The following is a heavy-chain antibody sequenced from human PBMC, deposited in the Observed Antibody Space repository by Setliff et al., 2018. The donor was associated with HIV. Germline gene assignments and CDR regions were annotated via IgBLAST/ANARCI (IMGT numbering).Heavy chain of an antibody. CDR3: ARRVIAVPGTDDAFDI. D-gene: IGHD6-19*01. V-gene: IGHV1-18*01. CDR2: ISGYNGKI. J-gene: IGHJ3*02. Sequence: ASVKVSCKASGYTFTIYGITWVRQAPGQGLEWMGWISGYNGKINYAQKYQDRVTMTTNISTSMAYMEVRGLTSDDTAVYYCARRVIAVPGTDDAFDIWGHGTMVTVS. CDR1: GYTFTIYG.